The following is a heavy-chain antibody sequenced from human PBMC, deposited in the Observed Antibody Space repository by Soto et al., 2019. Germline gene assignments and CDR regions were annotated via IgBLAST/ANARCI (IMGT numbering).Heavy chain of an antibody. J-gene: IGHJ4*02. CDR1: GFTFSSYA. D-gene: IGHD6-19*01. CDR3: AKEPGYSSGWGPFDY. CDR2: ISYDGSNK. V-gene: IGHV3-30-3*01. Sequence: GGSLRLSCAASGFTFSSYAMHWVRQAPGKGLEWVAVISYDGSNKYYADSVKGRFTISRDNSKNTLYLQMNSLRAEDTAVYYCAKEPGYSSGWGPFDYWGQGTLVTVSS.